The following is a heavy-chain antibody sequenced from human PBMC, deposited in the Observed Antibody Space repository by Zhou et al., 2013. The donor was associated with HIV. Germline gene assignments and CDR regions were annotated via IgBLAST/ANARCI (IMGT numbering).Heavy chain of an antibody. CDR1: GGTFSSYA. CDR3: ARGVSSWYVGYYYYYYMDV. Sequence: QVQLVQSGAEVKKPGSSVKVSCKASGGTFSSYAISWVRQAPGQGLEWMGGIIPIFGTANYAQKFQGRVTITTDESTSTAYMELSSLRSEDTAVYYCARGVSSWYVGYYYYYYMDVWGQRGPRSPSP. V-gene: IGHV1-69*05. CDR2: IIPIFGTA. D-gene: IGHD6-13*01. J-gene: IGHJ6*03.